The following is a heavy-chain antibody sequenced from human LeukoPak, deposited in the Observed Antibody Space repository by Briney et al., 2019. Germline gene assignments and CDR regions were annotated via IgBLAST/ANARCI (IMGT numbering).Heavy chain of an antibody. J-gene: IGHJ3*02. D-gene: IGHD6-13*01. CDR3: AKGPSAGAFDI. CDR1: GFTFSSYG. CDR2: ISSSGGST. Sequence: GGSLRLSCAASGFTFSSYGMSWVRQAPGKGLEWVSSISSSGGSTYYADSVKGRFTISRDNSKNTLYLQMNSLRGEDTAVYHCAKGPSAGAFDIWGQGAMVTVSS. V-gene: IGHV3-23*01.